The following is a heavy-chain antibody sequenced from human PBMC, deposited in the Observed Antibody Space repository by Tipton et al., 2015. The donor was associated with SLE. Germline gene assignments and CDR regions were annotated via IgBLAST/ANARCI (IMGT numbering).Heavy chain of an antibody. CDR1: GYSISSGYY. V-gene: IGHV4-38-2*02. D-gene: IGHD1-1*01. Sequence: TLSLTCTVYGYSISSGYYWGWIRQPPGKGLGWIGSVYHSGSTHHNPSLQSRVTISIDTSKNQFSLKLSSVTAADTAVYFCARHDPNEGPFWDYWGQGTLVTVSS. J-gene: IGHJ4*02. CDR2: VYHSGST. CDR3: ARHDPNEGPFWDY.